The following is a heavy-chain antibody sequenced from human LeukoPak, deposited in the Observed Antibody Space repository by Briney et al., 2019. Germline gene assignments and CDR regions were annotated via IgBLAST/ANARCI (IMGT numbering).Heavy chain of an antibody. CDR3: ASRPAGSTWYGVFDY. V-gene: IGHV4-59*11. CDR2: IHYSGTA. CDR1: GGSIGSHY. D-gene: IGHD6-13*01. J-gene: IGHJ4*02. Sequence: SETLSLTCTLSGGSIGSHYWSWIRHLPGEGLEWIAYIHYSGTADYNPSLKSRVTMSLDTSRDQFSLRLSSVTTADTAIYYCASRPAGSTWYGVFDYWSQGTLVTVSS.